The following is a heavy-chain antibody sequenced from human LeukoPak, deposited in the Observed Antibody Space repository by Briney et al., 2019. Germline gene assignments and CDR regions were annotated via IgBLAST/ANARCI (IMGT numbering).Heavy chain of an antibody. CDR2: TSLTGET. J-gene: IGHJ4*02. V-gene: IGHV4-4*02. Sequence: PSETLSLTCGVSGGSISSTNWWSWVRHPPGQGLQWIGETSLTGETNYNPSLNGRVTMSLDKSRNQLSLKLTSVTAADTAIYYCSRESGAFCPFGYWGQGTLVIVPP. CDR1: GGSISSTNW. CDR3: SRESGAFCPFGY. D-gene: IGHD1-26*01.